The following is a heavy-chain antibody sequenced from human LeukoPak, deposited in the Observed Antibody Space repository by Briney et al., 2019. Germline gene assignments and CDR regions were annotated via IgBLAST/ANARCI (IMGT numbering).Heavy chain of an antibody. V-gene: IGHV3-30*02. Sequence: PGGSLRLSCAASGFTFSSYAMHWLRQAPGKGLEWVAFIRYDGNDKFYADSVKGRFTISRDNSKNTLYLQMNSLRAEDTAVYYCAKRDYDILTGYKTYYYYYMDVWGKGTTVTISS. CDR3: AKRDYDILTGYKTYYYYYMDV. D-gene: IGHD3-9*01. CDR2: IRYDGNDK. CDR1: GFTFSSYA. J-gene: IGHJ6*03.